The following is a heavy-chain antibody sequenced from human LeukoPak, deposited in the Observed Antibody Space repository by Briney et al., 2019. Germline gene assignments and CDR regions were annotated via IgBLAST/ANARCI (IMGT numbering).Heavy chain of an antibody. CDR3: ASSVGNYDILTGDFQH. CDR1: GFTFSDYY. CDR2: ISSSDSTI. V-gene: IGHV3-11*01. D-gene: IGHD3-9*01. J-gene: IGHJ1*01. Sequence: PGGSLRLSCAASGFTFSDYYMSWIRQAPGKGLEWVSYISSSDSTIYYADSVKGRFTISRDNAKNSLYLQMHSLRAEDTAVYYCASSVGNYDILTGDFQHWGQGTQVTVSS.